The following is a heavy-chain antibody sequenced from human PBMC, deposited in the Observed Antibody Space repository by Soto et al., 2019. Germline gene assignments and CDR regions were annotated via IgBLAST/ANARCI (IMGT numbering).Heavy chain of an antibody. CDR1: GGPFSSYH. V-gene: IGHV1-69*02. D-gene: IGHD2-2*01. CDR2: IIPILGRA. Sequence: QVQLVQSGAEVKKPGSSVKLSCKASGGPFSSYHISWVRQAPGQGLEWVGRIIPILGRANNAQHFQGRVTIPADTSTNPAYMQLSSLSSADTAVYYCAHVGSTTSSNWFDPWGHGTLVTVSS. J-gene: IGHJ5*02. CDR3: AHVGSTTSSNWFDP.